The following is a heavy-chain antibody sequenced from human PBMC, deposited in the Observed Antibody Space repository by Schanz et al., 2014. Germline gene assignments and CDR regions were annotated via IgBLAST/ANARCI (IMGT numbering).Heavy chain of an antibody. CDR2: ISSSSSYI. V-gene: IGHV3-21*01. Sequence: VHLVESGGGVVQPGRSLRLSCAASGFTFSSYGMHWVRQAPGKGLEWVSSISSSSSYISYADSVKGRFTISRDNSKNTLFLQMSSLRAEDTAVYYCARDGDFDYWGQGTLVTVSS. CDR3: ARDGDFDY. J-gene: IGHJ4*02. CDR1: GFTFSSYG.